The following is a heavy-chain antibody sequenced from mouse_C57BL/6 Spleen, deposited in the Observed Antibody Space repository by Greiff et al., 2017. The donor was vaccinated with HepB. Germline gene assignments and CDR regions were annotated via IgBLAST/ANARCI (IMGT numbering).Heavy chain of an antibody. V-gene: IGHV1-59*01. CDR1: GYTFTSYW. J-gene: IGHJ4*01. CDR3: ARSRNGDY. CDR2: IDPSDSYT. Sequence: QVQLQQPGAELVRPGTSVKLSCKASGYTFTSYWMHWVKQRPGQGLEWIGVIDPSDSYTNYNQKFKGKATLTVDTSSSPAYMQLSSLTSEDSAVYYCARSRNGDYWGQGTSVTVSS.